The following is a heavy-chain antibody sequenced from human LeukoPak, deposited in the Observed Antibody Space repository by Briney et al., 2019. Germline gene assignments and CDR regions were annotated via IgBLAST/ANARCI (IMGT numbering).Heavy chain of an antibody. CDR2: ISSTSTDI. V-gene: IGHV3-21*01. D-gene: IGHD4-17*01. CDR1: GFTFSSYS. J-gene: IGHJ4*02. Sequence: PGGSLRLSCAASGFTFSSYSMNWVRQAPGKGLEWVSSISSTSTDIYYADSVKGRFTISRDNAKNSLSLQMNSLRAEDTAVYYCARGVYGDYAMPTYWGQGTLVTVSS. CDR3: ARGVYGDYAMPTY.